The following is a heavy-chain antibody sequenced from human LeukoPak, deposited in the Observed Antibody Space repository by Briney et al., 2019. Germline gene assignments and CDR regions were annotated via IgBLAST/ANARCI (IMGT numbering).Heavy chain of an antibody. CDR2: MNPNSGNT. CDR1: GYTFTSYD. V-gene: IGHV1-8*01. Sequence: GASVKVSCKASGYTFTSYDINWVRQATGQGLEWMGWMNPNSGNTGYAQKFQGRVTMTTDTSTSTAYMELRSLRSDDTAVYYCARESPKSGAGFDPWGQGTLVTVSS. D-gene: IGHD2-8*02. CDR3: ARESPKSGAGFDP. J-gene: IGHJ5*02.